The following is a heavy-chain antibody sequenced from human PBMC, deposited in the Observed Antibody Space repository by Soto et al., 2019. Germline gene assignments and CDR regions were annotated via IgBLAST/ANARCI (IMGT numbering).Heavy chain of an antibody. CDR2: IRNKANNYAT. D-gene: IGHD6-13*01. CDR3: TRPYQEDTSSPHSVYDLDV. J-gene: IGHJ6*02. Sequence: QLLESGVGLVQPGGSLKLSCAAFGFTFSGSTIHWVREASGKGLEWVGRIRNKANNYATTYIASVRGRFTFSRDDSKNTTYLQMNSLKIEDTAIYYCTRPYQEDTSSPHSVYDLDVWGQGTTVTLSS. V-gene: IGHV3-73*01. CDR1: GFTFSGST.